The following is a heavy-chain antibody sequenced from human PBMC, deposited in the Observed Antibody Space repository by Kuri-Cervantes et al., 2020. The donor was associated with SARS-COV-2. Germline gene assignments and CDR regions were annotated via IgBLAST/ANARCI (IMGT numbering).Heavy chain of an antibody. Sequence: GGSLRLSCAASGFTFSSYAMHWVRQAPGKGLEWVAVISYDGSNKYYADSVKGRFTISRDNAKNSLYLQMNSLRAEDTAVYYCARAPELLVGPSTCDYWGQGILVTCSS. D-gene: IGHD1-26*01. J-gene: IGHJ4*02. V-gene: IGHV3-30*04. CDR2: ISYDGSNK. CDR1: GFTFSSYA. CDR3: ARAPELLVGPSTCDY.